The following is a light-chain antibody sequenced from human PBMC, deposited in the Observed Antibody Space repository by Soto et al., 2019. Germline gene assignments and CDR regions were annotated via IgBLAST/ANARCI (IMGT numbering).Light chain of an antibody. Sequence: DIQMTQSTSSLSALVGDRVTLTCRASQSITNFLNWYQQVPGKAPKLLLFGASSLQSGVPSGFSGTGSGTRFTLTITSLRPQDVATYYCQLRYGNPWTLGRGTRVEIK. CDR2: GAS. CDR1: QSITNF. CDR3: QLRYGNPWT. V-gene: IGKV1-39*01. J-gene: IGKJ1*01.